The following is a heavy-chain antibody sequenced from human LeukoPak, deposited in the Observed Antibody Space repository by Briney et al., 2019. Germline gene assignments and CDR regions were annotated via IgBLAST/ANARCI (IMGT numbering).Heavy chain of an antibody. Sequence: GGSLRLSCAASGFTVSSKYMSWVRQAPGKGLEWVATIKQDGREQYYVDSVKGRFTISRDTAKNSLHLQMNSLRAEDTAVYYCASNIMGYQLLVFDYWGQGTLVTVSS. V-gene: IGHV3-7*03. J-gene: IGHJ4*02. D-gene: IGHD2-2*01. CDR1: GFTVSSKY. CDR2: IKQDGREQ. CDR3: ASNIMGYQLLVFDY.